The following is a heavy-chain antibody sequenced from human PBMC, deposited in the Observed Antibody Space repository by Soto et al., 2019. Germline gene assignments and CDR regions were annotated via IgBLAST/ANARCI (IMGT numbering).Heavy chain of an antibody. D-gene: IGHD2-2*01. CDR1: GYSFTSYW. Sequence: GESLKISCKGSGYSFTSYWISWVRQMPGKGLEWMGSIDPSDSYTNYSPSFQGHVTISADKSISTAYLQWSSLKASDTAMYYCARHLGYCSSTSCYGGYYYYGMDVWGQGTTVTVSS. CDR3: ARHLGYCSSTSCYGGYYYYGMDV. J-gene: IGHJ6*02. CDR2: IDPSDSYT. V-gene: IGHV5-10-1*01.